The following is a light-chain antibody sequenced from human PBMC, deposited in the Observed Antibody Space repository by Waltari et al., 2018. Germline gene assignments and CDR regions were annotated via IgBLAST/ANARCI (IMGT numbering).Light chain of an antibody. Sequence: DIQMTQSPSTLSASVGARVTITCRASQSTSSWLAWYQQKPGKAPKLLIYDASSLESGVPSRFSGSGSGTEFTLTISSLQPDDFATYYCQQYNSYWTFGQGTKVEIK. J-gene: IGKJ1*01. CDR3: QQYNSYWT. V-gene: IGKV1-5*01. CDR1: QSTSSW. CDR2: DAS.